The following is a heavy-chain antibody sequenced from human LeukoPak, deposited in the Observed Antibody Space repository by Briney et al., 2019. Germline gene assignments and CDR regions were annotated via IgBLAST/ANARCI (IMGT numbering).Heavy chain of an antibody. CDR2: ISAYNGNT. CDR1: GYTFTSYG. D-gene: IGHD6-19*01. J-gene: IGHJ4*02. CDR3: ARRVAGSGWEYYFDY. Sequence: ASVKVSCRASGYTFTSYGISWVRQAPGQGLEWMGWISAYNGNTNYAQKLQGRVTMTTDTSTSTAYMELRSLRSDDTAVYYCARRVAGSGWEYYFDYWGQGTLVTVSS. V-gene: IGHV1-18*01.